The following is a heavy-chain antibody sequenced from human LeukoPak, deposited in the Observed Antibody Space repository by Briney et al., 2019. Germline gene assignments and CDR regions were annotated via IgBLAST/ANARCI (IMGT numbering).Heavy chain of an antibody. CDR2: ISWNSGSI. V-gene: IGHV3-9*01. D-gene: IGHD5-12*01. J-gene: IGHJ4*02. CDR1: GFTFDDYA. Sequence: GGSLRLSCAASGFTFDDYAMHWVRQAPGKGLEWVSGISWNSGSIGYADSVKGRFTISRDNAKNSLYLQMNSLRAEDTAVYYCARDRGGYGHLDYWGQGTLVTVSS. CDR3: ARDRGGYGHLDY.